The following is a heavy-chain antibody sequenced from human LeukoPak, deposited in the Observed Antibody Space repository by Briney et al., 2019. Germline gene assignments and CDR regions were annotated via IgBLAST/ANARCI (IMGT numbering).Heavy chain of an antibody. CDR3: ARGYSSGWRQYDY. D-gene: IGHD6-19*01. J-gene: IGHJ4*02. Sequence: PSKTLSLTCTVSGGSISSYYCSWIRQPAGKGLEWIGRIYTSGSTNYNPSLKSRVTMSVDTSKNQFSLKLSSVTAADTAVYYCARGYSSGWRQYDYWGQGTLVTVSS. V-gene: IGHV4-4*07. CDR2: IYTSGST. CDR1: GGSISSYY.